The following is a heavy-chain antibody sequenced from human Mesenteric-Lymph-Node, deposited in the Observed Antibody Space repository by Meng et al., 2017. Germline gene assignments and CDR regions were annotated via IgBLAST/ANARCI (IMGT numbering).Heavy chain of an antibody. D-gene: IGHD3-22*01. CDR2: IIPLFGTP. J-gene: IGHJ4*02. CDR3: TRDLSSYYDSLGFYVLLAY. V-gene: IGHV1-69*13. Sequence: SVKVSCKTSGGTFNSYAITWVRQAPGQGLEWMGGIIPLFGTPNYAQKFQGRVTITADESTRTSYMELSSLRSDDTAVYFCTRDLSSYYDSLGFYVLLAYWGQGTRVTGAS. CDR1: GGTFNSYA.